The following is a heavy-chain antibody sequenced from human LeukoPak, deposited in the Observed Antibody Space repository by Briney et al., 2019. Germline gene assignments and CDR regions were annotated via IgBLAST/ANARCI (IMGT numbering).Heavy chain of an antibody. D-gene: IGHD3-10*01. CDR3: ARERITMVRGVNNWFDP. V-gene: IGHV4-34*01. CDR2: INHSGST. CDR1: GGXFSGYY. Sequence: SETLSLTCAVYGGXFSGYYCSWIRQPPGKGLEWIGEINHSGSTNYNPSLKSRVTISVDTSKNQFSLKLSSVTAADTAVYYCARERITMVRGVNNWFDPWGQGTLVTVSS. J-gene: IGHJ5*02.